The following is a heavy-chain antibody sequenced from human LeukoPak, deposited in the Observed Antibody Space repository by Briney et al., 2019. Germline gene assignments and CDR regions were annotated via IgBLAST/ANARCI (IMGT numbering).Heavy chain of an antibody. J-gene: IGHJ4*02. CDR1: GASISSSTDY. CDR3: ARGHLPVY. CDR2: IYYSGST. D-gene: IGHD1-14*01. V-gene: IGHV4-39*07. Sequence: SETLSLTCTVSGASISSSTDYWGWIRQPPGKGLEWIANIYYSGSTYYNPSLKSRVTMSVDTSKNQFSLKLSSVTAADTAVYYCARGHLPVYWGQGTLVTVSS.